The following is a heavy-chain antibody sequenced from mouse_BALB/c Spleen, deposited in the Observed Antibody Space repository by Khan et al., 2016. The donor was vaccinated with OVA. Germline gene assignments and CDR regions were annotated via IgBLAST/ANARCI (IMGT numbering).Heavy chain of an antibody. Sequence: VQLQQSGTVLARPGASVKMSCKASGYSFTSYWMHWVKQRPGQGLEWIGAIYPGNSDTSYNQKFKGKAKLTAVTSASTAYMELSSLTNEDSAVYYGTDGNYVGWFAYWGRGTLVTVSA. V-gene: IGHV1-5*01. D-gene: IGHD2-1*01. CDR3: TDGNYVGWFAY. J-gene: IGHJ3*01. CDR2: IYPGNSDT. CDR1: GYSFTSYW.